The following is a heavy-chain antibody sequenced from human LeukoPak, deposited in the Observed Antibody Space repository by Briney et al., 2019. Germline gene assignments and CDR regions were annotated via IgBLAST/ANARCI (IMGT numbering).Heavy chain of an antibody. CDR1: GYAFTSYY. V-gene: IGHV1-2*02. J-gene: IGHJ4*02. CDR3: ARGKFTPVGSTDY. CDR2: INPNSGGT. Sequence: ASVKVSCKASGYAFTSYYMHWVRQAPGQGLEWMGWINPNSGGTNYAQKFQGRVTMTRDTSISTAYMELSRLRSDDTAVYYCARGKFTPVGSTDYWGQGTLVTVSS. D-gene: IGHD2-15*01.